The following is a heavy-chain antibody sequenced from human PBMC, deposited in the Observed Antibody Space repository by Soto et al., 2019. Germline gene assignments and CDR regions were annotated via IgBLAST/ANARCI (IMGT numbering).Heavy chain of an antibody. Sequence: ASVKVSCKASGYAFIKYDINWVRQAAGQGLEWMGWVNPANGYTVYAQKFQGRVTMTRNTSITTAYMELSSLRSEDTAVYYCARASRGVTSQGMDVWGQGTTVNVSS. D-gene: IGHD3-10*01. CDR1: GYAFIKYD. J-gene: IGHJ6*01. CDR3: ARASRGVTSQGMDV. CDR2: VNPANGYT. V-gene: IGHV1-8*01.